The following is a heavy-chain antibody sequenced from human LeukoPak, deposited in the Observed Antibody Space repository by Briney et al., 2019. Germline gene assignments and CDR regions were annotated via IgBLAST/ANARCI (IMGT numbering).Heavy chain of an antibody. CDR2: IRSSSSYI. CDR3: AREGDYGGKEGPDAFDI. CDR1: GFTFSSYA. Sequence: GGSLRLSCAASGFTFSSYAMSWVRQAPGKGLEWVSSIRSSSSYIYYADSVKGRFTISRDNAKNSLYLQMNSLRSEDTAVYYCAREGDYGGKEGPDAFDIWGQGTMVTVSS. D-gene: IGHD4-23*01. V-gene: IGHV3-21*04. J-gene: IGHJ3*02.